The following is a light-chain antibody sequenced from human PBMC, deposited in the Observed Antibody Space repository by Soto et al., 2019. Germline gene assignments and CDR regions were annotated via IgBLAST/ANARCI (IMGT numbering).Light chain of an antibody. CDR3: QSYDSSPRAPYV. V-gene: IGLV1-51*01. Sequence: QSVLTQPPSVSAAPGQKVTISCSGSSSNIGNNYVSWYQQLPGTAPKLLIYDNNKRPSGIPDRFSGSKSGTSATLGITGLQTGDESYYYCQSYDSSPRAPYVSGTGTMVTVL. J-gene: IGLJ1*01. CDR1: SSNIGNNY. CDR2: DNN.